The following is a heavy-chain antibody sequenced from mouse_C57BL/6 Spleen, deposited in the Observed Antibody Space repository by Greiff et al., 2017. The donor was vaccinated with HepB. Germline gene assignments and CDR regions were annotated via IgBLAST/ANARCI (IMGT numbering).Heavy chain of an antibody. Sequence: VQLKESGAELVMPGASVKLSCKASGYTFTSYWMHWVKQRPGQGLEWIGEIDPSDSYTNYNQKFKGKSTLTVDKSSSTAYMQLSSLTSEDSAVYYCARGGSSPFDYWGQGTTLTVSS. CDR1: GYTFTSYW. D-gene: IGHD1-1*01. V-gene: IGHV1-69*01. CDR3: ARGGSSPFDY. J-gene: IGHJ2*01. CDR2: IDPSDSYT.